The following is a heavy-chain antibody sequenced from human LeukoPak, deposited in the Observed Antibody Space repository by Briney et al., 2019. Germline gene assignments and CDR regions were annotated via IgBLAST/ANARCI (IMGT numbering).Heavy chain of an antibody. Sequence: GGSLRLSCTASGFTFGNYAMSWVRQAPGKGLEWVGFIRRKSYGGTTEYAASVKGRFTISRDDSKSIAYLQMNSLNTEDTAVYYCTRVEMVAFYSYYMDVWGKGTTVTISS. J-gene: IGHJ6*03. CDR2: IRRKSYGGTT. V-gene: IGHV3-49*04. CDR3: TRVEMVAFYSYYMDV. D-gene: IGHD5-24*01. CDR1: GFTFGNYA.